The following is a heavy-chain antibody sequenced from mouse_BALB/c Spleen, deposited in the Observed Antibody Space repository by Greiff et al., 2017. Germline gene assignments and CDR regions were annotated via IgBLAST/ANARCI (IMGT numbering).Heavy chain of an antibody. CDR2: ISNGGGST. V-gene: IGHV5-12-2*01. D-gene: IGHD2-10*01. J-gene: IGHJ3*01. CDR3: ASPLPRFAY. CDR1: GFTFSSYT. Sequence: EVQLVESGGGLVQPGGSLKLSCAASGFTFSSYTMSWVRQTPEKRLEWVAYISNGGGSTYYPDTVKGRFTISRDNAKNTLYLQMSSLKSEDTAMYYCASPLPRFAYWGQGTLVTVSA.